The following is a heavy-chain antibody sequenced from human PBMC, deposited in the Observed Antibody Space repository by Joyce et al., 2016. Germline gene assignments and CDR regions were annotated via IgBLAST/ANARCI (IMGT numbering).Heavy chain of an antibody. D-gene: IGHD3-9*01. CDR2: ISYDGSNK. V-gene: IGHV3-30*03. J-gene: IGHJ4*02. CDR1: GFTFSNYG. CDR3: AGGILTGYFDY. Sequence: QGQLVESGGGVVQPGRSLRLYCAASGFTFSNYGMHWVRQAPGNGLEWVAVISYDGSNKHYGDSVKGRFTISRENSKNTLYLQMNSLRAEDTAVYYCAGGILTGYFDYWGQGTLVTVSS.